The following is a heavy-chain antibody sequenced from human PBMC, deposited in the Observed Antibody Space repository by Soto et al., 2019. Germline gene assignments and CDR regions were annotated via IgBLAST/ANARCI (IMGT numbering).Heavy chain of an antibody. CDR2: IIPLFGTA. CDR1: GGTFSSYA. V-gene: IGHV1-69*12. D-gene: IGHD2-15*01. CDR3: ARESRYCSGGSCYFRPGIDY. Sequence: QVQLVQSGAEVKKPGSSVKVSCKASGGTFSSYAISWVRQAPGQGLEWMGGIIPLFGTANYAQKFQGRVTITADESTSTAYMELCSLRSEDTAVYYCARESRYCSGGSCYFRPGIDYWGQGTLVTVSS. J-gene: IGHJ4*02.